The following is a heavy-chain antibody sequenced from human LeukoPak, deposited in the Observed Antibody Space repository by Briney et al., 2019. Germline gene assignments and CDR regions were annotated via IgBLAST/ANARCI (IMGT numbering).Heavy chain of an antibody. V-gene: IGHV1-69-2*01. CDR1: GYTFTDYY. D-gene: IGHD2/OR15-2a*01. J-gene: IGHJ4*02. Sequence: ASVKISCKVSGYTFTDYYMHWVQQAPGKGLEWMGLVDPEDGETIYAEKFQGRVTITADTSTDTAYMELSSLRSEDTAVYYCAADYFPRSHGSFWGQGTLVTVSS. CDR2: VDPEDGET. CDR3: AADYFPRSHGSF.